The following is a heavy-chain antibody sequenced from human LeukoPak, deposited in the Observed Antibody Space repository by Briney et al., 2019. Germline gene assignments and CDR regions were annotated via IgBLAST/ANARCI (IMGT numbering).Heavy chain of an antibody. CDR2: ISSSSTYI. CDR3: VRENHGSFDY. CDR1: GFIFSSYS. Sequence: PGGSLRLSCAASGFIFSSYSMNWVRQAPGKGLEWVSCISSSSTYIYYSDSVRGRFAISRDNAKNSLYLQMNSLRAEDTAVYYCVRENHGSFDYWGQGSLVTVSS. V-gene: IGHV3-21*01. D-gene: IGHD1-14*01. J-gene: IGHJ4*02.